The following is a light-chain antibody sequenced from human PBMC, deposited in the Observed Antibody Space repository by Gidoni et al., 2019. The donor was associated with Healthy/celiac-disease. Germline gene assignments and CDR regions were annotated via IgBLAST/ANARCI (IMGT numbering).Light chain of an antibody. V-gene: IGKV3-15*01. CDR2: CAS. CDR3: QQYNNWPPYT. CDR1: QSVSSN. J-gene: IGKJ2*01. Sequence: DIVMRQSPATLSGSPGESATLPCSASQSVSSNLAWYHQKPVQSPRLLIYCASNRATGIPARFSGSGSGTEFTLTISILQSEDFAVYYCQQYNNWPPYTFGQGTKLEIK.